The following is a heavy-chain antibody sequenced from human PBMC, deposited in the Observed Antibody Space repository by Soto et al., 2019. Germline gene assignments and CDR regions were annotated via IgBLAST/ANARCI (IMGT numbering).Heavy chain of an antibody. D-gene: IGHD4-17*01. CDR2: IYYSGST. V-gene: IGHV4-59*01. CDR3: ASAQSDYGDYADGLRMNYFDY. CDR1: GGSISSYY. Sequence: PSETLSLTYTVSGGSISSYYWSWIRQPPGKGLEWIGYIYYSGSTNYNPSLKSRVTISVDTSKNQFSLKLSSVTAADTAVYYCASAQSDYGDYADGLRMNYFDYWGHGTLVTVSS. J-gene: IGHJ4*01.